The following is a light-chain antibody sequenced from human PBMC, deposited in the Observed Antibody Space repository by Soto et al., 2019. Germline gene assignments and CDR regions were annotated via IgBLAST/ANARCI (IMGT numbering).Light chain of an antibody. CDR3: QQYEKYST. V-gene: IGKV1-5*01. CDR1: QAISVS. J-gene: IGKJ1*01. CDR2: DAS. Sequence: QMTQSPSTLSASVGDTVTISCRASQAISVSLAWYRQKPGKAPNLLIYDASTLQEGVPSRFSGSGSWTEFTLTVTRLQPDDFATYFCQQYEKYSTFGHGTKVDVK.